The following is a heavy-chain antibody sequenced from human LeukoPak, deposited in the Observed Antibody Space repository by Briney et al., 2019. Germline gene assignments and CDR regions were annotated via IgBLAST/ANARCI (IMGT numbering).Heavy chain of an antibody. J-gene: IGHJ3*02. CDR1: GYTFTSYY. CDR3: ARVLHTMIVSDHAFDI. Sequence: ASVKVSCKASGYTFTSYYMHWVRQAPGQGLEWMGIINPSGGSTSYAQKFQGRVTTTRDMSTSTVYMELSSLRSEDTAVYYCARVLHTMIVSDHAFDIWGQGTMVTVSS. D-gene: IGHD3-22*01. V-gene: IGHV1-46*01. CDR2: INPSGGST.